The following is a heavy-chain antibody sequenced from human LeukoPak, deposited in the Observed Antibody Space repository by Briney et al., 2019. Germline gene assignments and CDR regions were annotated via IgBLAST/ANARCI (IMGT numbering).Heavy chain of an antibody. CDR2: ICTNGRT. V-gene: IGHV4-4*09. CDR1: GASVSSFQ. D-gene: IGHD4/OR15-4a*01. Sequence: SETLSLTCSVSGASVSSFQWSWIRQSPGKGLEWIGYICTNGRTNSNPSLKSRVTMSLDTSKNQFSLKLTSVSAADTAVYYCATSNGAKIVPFDHWGQGSLVTVSS. J-gene: IGHJ4*02. CDR3: ATSNGAKIVPFDH.